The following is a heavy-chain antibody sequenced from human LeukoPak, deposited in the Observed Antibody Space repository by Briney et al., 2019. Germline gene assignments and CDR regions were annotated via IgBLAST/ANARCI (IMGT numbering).Heavy chain of an antibody. CDR3: ARGGASSGWSDY. D-gene: IGHD6-19*01. Sequence: GGSLRPSCAASRFIFRNYAMHWVRQAPGKGLEWVAVISSDGSKKDYADSVKGRFSISRDNAKNSLYLQMNSLRAEDTAVYYCARGGASSGWSDYWGQGTLVTVSS. CDR2: ISSDGSKK. J-gene: IGHJ4*02. V-gene: IGHV3-30*04. CDR1: RFIFRNYA.